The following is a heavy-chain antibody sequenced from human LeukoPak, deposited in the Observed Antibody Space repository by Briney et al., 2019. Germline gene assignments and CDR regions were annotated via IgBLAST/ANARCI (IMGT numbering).Heavy chain of an antibody. D-gene: IGHD3-22*01. V-gene: IGHV1-8*01. CDR2: MNPNSGNT. J-gene: IGHJ4*02. CDR1: GYTFTSYD. Sequence: ASVKVSRKASGYTFTSYDINWVRQATGQGLEWMGWMNPNSGNTGYAQKLQGRVTMTRNNSISTAYMELSSLRSEDTAVYFCARALTYYDSSWGQGTLVTVSS. CDR3: ARALTYYDSS.